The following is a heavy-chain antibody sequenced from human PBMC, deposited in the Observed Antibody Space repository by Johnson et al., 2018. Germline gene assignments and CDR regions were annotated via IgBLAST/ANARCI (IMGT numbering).Heavy chain of an antibody. CDR2: ISSSGRPV. J-gene: IGHJ1*01. Sequence: VQLVESGGGLVKPGGSLGLSCAASGFTFSDYYMSWIRQAPGKGLEWVSYISSSGRPVYYADSVKGRFTISRDNAKNSLYLQMNSLTAEDTAVYYCARDGRSWTHNAEYLQHWGQGTPVTVSS. D-gene: IGHD3-10*01. V-gene: IGHV3-11*01. CDR1: GFTFSDYY. CDR3: ARDGRSWTHNAEYLQH.